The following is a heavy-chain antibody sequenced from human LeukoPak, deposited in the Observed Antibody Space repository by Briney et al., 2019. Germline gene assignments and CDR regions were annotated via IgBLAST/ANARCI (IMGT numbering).Heavy chain of an antibody. CDR1: GVSISSSSYY. CDR3: ARQTYYYDSSGHPYWYFDL. Sequence: SETLSLTCTVSGVSISSSSYYWGWIRQPPGKGLEWIGTNHDSGSTYYNPSLKSRLTMSVDTSKNQFSLKLSSVTVADTAIYYCARQTYYYDSSGHPYWYFDLWGRGTRVTVSS. D-gene: IGHD3-22*01. J-gene: IGHJ2*01. CDR2: NHDSGST. V-gene: IGHV4-39*01.